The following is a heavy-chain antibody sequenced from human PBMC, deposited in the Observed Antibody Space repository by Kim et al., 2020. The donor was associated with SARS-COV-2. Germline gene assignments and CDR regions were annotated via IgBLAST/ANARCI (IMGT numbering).Heavy chain of an antibody. CDR2: IYYSGST. V-gene: IGHV4-39*01. CDR1: GGSISSSSYY. J-gene: IGHJ4*02. CDR3: ARHSRIVVVPAAILA. Sequence: SETLSLTCTVSGGSISSSSYYWGWIRQPPGKGLEWIGSIYYSGSTYYNPTLKSRVTISVDTSKNQFSLKLSSVTAADTAVCYCARHSRIVVVPAAILAWGQGTLVTVSS. D-gene: IGHD2-2*01.